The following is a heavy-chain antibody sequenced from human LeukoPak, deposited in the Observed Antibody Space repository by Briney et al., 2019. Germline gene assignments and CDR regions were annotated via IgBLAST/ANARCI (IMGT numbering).Heavy chain of an antibody. CDR2: INSDGSTT. Sequence: GGSLRLSCAASGFTFSSYWMHWVRQAPGKGLVWVSRINSDGSTTSYADSVKGRFTISRDNAKKALYLQMNSLRAEDTAIYYRARGYSSGYRIDYWGQGTLVTVSS. V-gene: IGHV3-74*01. D-gene: IGHD5-18*01. CDR1: GFTFSSYW. J-gene: IGHJ4*02. CDR3: ARGYSSGYRIDY.